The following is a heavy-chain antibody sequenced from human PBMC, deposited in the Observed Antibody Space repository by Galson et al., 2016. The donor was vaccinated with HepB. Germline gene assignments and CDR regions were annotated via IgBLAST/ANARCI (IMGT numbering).Heavy chain of an antibody. CDR1: GYTFTSYD. V-gene: IGHV1-46*01. D-gene: IGHD2-15*01. CDR2: INTRGGST. Sequence: SVKVSCKASGYTFTSYDMHWVRQAPGQGLEWMGIINTRGGSTSYAQKFQGRVTMTRDTSTSTVYMELSSLRSEDTAVYYCARDVMVVGGMDGWGQGTTVTVSS. CDR3: ARDVMVVGGMDG. J-gene: IGHJ6*02.